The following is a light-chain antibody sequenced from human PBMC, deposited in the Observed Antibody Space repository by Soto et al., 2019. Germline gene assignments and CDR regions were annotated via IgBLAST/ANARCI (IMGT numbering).Light chain of an antibody. CDR1: QSLSGN. V-gene: IGKV3-15*01. Sequence: EIVMTQSPATLSVSPGERATLSCRASQSLSGNLAWYQQKPGQAPRLLIYGASTRATGIPARFSGSGSGTEFTFTNSSLQSEDFAVYYSQQYDNWPPYPFGQGTKLLIK. CDR3: QQYDNWPPYP. CDR2: GAS. J-gene: IGKJ2*01.